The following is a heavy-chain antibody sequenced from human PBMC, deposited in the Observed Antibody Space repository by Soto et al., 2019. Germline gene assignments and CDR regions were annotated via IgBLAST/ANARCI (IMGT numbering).Heavy chain of an antibody. CDR3: ARGSNYYDSGGDAFDR. V-gene: IGHV1-8*01. Sequence: QGQLVKSGAEVKKPGASVKVSCQASGYTFTSYDINWVRQAKGQGLEWMGWMKPNSGNTGYAQKFQGRVTMTRNTAISTLYMELRSVRSADTAVYYCARGSNYYDSGGDAFDRWRQVTMVNMSS. D-gene: IGHD3-10*01. CDR2: MKPNSGNT. CDR1: GYTFTSYD. J-gene: IGHJ3*02.